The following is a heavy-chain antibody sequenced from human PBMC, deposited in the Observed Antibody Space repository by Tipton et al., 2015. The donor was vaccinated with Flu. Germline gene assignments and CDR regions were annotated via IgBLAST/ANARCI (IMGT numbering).Heavy chain of an antibody. J-gene: IGHJ4*02. CDR2: IFHSGTT. Sequence: TLSLTCTVSGGSVSSSDFYWGWVRQPPGKGPEWIGSIFHSGTTYYDLSLQSRVTISLDTSKNQFSLKMKSVTVADTAVYYCTRQVEAANRSSSWGQGTLVSVSS. CDR1: GGSVSSSDFY. V-gene: IGHV4-39*07. D-gene: IGHD1-14*01. CDR3: TRQVEAANRSSS.